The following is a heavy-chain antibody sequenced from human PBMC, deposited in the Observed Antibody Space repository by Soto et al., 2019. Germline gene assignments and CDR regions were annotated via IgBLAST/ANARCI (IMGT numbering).Heavy chain of an antibody. Sequence: QVQLQESGPGLVKPSQTLSLTCTVSGGSITSGDYYWSWIRQHPGKGLEWMGYISYRGRTYYNSSLKSRVTISLDTSKNQFSLRLSSVTAADTAVYWCARSVRLGDLSLRYWGQGTLVTVSS. D-gene: IGHD3-16*02. CDR1: GGSITSGDYY. V-gene: IGHV4-31*03. CDR3: ARSVRLGDLSLRY. J-gene: IGHJ4*02. CDR2: ISYRGRT.